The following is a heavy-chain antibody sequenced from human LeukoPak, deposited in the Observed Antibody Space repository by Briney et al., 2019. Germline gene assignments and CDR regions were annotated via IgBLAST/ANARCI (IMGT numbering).Heavy chain of an antibody. CDR1: RGSISSSSLY. CDR3: ARGLIISN. CDR2: INHSGST. Sequence: PSGTLSLTCTVSRGSISSSSLYWGWIRQPPGKGLEWIGEINHSGSTNYNPSLKSRVTISVDTSKNQFSLKLSSVTAADTAVYYCARGLIISNWGQGTLVTVSS. V-gene: IGHV4-39*07. J-gene: IGHJ4*02. D-gene: IGHD3-10*01.